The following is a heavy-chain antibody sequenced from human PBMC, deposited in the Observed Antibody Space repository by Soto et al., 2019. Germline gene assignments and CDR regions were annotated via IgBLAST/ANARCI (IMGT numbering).Heavy chain of an antibody. CDR2: IWYDGSNK. V-gene: IGHV3-33*01. Sequence: PGGSLRLSCAASGFTFSSYGMHWVRHAPGKGLEWVAVIWYDGSNKYYADSVKGRFTISRDNSKNTLYLQMNSLRAEDTAVHYCARDQAAAGTGAFDIWGQGTMVTVSS. CDR3: ARDQAAAGTGAFDI. J-gene: IGHJ3*02. D-gene: IGHD6-13*01. CDR1: GFTFSSYG.